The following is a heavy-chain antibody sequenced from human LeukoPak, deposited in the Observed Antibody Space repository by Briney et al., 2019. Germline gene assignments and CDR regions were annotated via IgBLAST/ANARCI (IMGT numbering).Heavy chain of an antibody. CDR2: IYSGGST. J-gene: IGHJ4*02. CDR3: ARGPSGYYNP. Sequence: GGSLRLSCAASEFSVCSNYMTGVRQAPGKGLEWVSLIYSGGSTYYADSVKGRFTISQDNSQSTLSLQMYSLRAEDTAVYYCARGPSGYYNPGGQGTLVTVSP. V-gene: IGHV3-66*01. D-gene: IGHD3-3*01. CDR1: EFSVCSNY.